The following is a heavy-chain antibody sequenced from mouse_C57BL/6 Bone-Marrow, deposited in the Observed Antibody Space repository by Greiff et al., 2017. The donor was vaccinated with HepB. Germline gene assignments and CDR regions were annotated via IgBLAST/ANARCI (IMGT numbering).Heavy chain of an antibody. Sequence: QVQLQQPGAELVRPGSSVKLSCKASGYTFTSYWMHWVKQRPIQGLEWIGNIDPSDSETHYNQKFKDKATLTVDKSSSTAYMQLSSLTSEDSAVYYCARFYYGSRGYWYFDVWGTGTTVTVSS. CDR2: IDPSDSET. CDR1: GYTFTSYW. V-gene: IGHV1-52*01. CDR3: ARFYYGSRGYWYFDV. D-gene: IGHD1-1*01. J-gene: IGHJ1*03.